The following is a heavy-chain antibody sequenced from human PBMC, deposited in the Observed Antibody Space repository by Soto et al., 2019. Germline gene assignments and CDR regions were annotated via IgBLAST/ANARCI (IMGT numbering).Heavy chain of an antibody. CDR2: INNGGGT. CDR3: ATSSDWSPLLDY. D-gene: IGHD6-19*01. CDR1: RSTFTNFY. Sequence: ASVKVSCEASRSTFTNFYLHWVRQAPGQRPEWMGWINNGGGTIYAQKFQGRLTMTRDTSITTAYMELSRLSSDDTAFYYCATSSDWSPLLDYWGQGTLVTVSS. J-gene: IGHJ4*02. V-gene: IGHV1-2*02.